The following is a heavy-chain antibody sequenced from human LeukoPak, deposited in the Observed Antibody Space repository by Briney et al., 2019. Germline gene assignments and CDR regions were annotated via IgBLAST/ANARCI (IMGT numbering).Heavy chain of an antibody. CDR3: ARLMSTVEMYNWFDP. D-gene: IGHD5-24*01. V-gene: IGHV5-51*01. CDR2: VYPGDSDT. Sequence: GESLKISCKASGYSFSNYWIAWVRQMPGKGLEYMGIVYPGDSDTRYSPSFQGQVTMSADKSINTAYLQWSSLKASDTALYYCARLMSTVEMYNWFDPWGQGTLVTVSS. J-gene: IGHJ5*02. CDR1: GYSFSNYW.